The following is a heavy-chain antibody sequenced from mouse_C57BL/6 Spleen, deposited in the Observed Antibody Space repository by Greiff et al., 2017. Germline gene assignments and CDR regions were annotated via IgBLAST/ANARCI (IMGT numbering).Heavy chain of an antibody. CDR2: IYPGDGDT. Sequence: VQLQQSGAELVKPGASVKISCKASGYAFSSYWMNWVKQRPGTGLEWIGQIYPGDGDTNYNGKFKGKATLTADKSSSTAYMQLSSLTSEDSAVYFCARSGDGYYGWYFDVWGTGTTVTVSS. CDR1: GYAFSSYW. V-gene: IGHV1-80*01. J-gene: IGHJ1*03. CDR3: ARSGDGYYGWYFDV. D-gene: IGHD2-3*01.